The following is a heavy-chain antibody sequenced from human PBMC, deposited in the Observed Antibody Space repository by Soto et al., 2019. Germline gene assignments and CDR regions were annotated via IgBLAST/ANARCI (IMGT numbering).Heavy chain of an antibody. CDR1: GDSIGRFY. CDR3: ARDLSGTGLDI. CDR2: VYSTGGV. J-gene: IGHJ6*02. V-gene: IGHV4-4*07. D-gene: IGHD1-26*01. Sequence: QLQLHESGPGLVKPSETLSLTCNVSGDSIGRFYWSWIRQSAGKGLEWIGLVYSTGGVTYNPALKGRVTISLDRSNNHVSLEMNSVTAADTAVYFCARDLSGTGLDIWGRGTRVSVSS.